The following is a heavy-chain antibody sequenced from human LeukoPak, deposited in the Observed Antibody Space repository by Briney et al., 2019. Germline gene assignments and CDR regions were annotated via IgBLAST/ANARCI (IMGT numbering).Heavy chain of an antibody. CDR3: ARQSGSSPAYWSFDY. D-gene: IGHD3-10*01. CDR2: IYYSGST. CDR1: GGSISSSSYY. J-gene: IGHJ4*02. Sequence: SETLSLTCTVSGGSISSSSYYWGWIRQPPGKGLEWIGSIYYSGSTYYNPSLKSRVTISVDTSKNQFSLKLSSVTAADTAVYYCARQSGSSPAYWSFDYWGQGTLVTVSS. V-gene: IGHV4-39*01.